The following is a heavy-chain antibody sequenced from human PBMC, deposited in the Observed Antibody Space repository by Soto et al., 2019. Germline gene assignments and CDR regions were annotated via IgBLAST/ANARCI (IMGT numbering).Heavy chain of an antibody. J-gene: IGHJ4*02. CDR2: IKSRTENETT. CDR3: VTVLPHANSWFDY. V-gene: IGHV3-15*01. Sequence: GGSLRLSCAASGFTFSNVWLSWVRQVPVKGLEWLGRIKSRTENETTDYASPARGRFIISRDDSKNMLYLQLNSLKSEDTGVYYCVTVLPHANSWFDYWGQGTPVTAPQ. CDR1: GFTFSNVW. D-gene: IGHD2-2*01.